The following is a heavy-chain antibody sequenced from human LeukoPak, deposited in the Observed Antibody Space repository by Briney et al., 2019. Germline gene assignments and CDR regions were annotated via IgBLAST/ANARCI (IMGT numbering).Heavy chain of an antibody. CDR1: GFTFSSYA. D-gene: IGHD3-22*01. CDR2: ISWNSGSI. J-gene: IGHJ4*02. Sequence: GGSLRLSCAASGFTFSSYAMHWVRQAPGKGLEWVSGISWNSGSIGYADSVKGRFTISRDNAKNSLYLLMNSLRAEDTALYYCAKDTDSSGYRNGEFDYWGQGTLVTVSS. CDR3: AKDTDSSGYRNGEFDY. V-gene: IGHV3-9*01.